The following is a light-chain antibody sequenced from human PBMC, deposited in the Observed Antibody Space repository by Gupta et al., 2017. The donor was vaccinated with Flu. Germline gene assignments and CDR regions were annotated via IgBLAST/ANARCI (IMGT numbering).Light chain of an antibody. Sequence: EIVMTQSPATLSLSPGERATLSCRASQALSSNLAWYRQKPGQAPRLLIDGASTRATGISARFSGSGSGTEFTLTISSRQSEDSAVYFCQQDHTCPFTFGGGTKVEIK. CDR1: QALSSN. CDR2: GAS. J-gene: IGKJ4*01. CDR3: QQDHTCPFT. V-gene: IGKV3-15*01.